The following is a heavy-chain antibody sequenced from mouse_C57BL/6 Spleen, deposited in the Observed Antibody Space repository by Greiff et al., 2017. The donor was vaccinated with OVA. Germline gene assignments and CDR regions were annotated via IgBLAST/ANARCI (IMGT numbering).Heavy chain of an antibody. CDR2: INYDGSST. J-gene: IGHJ4*01. Sequence: EVQLVESEGGLVQPGSSMKLSCTASGFTFSDYYMAWVRQVPEKGLEWVANINYDGSSTYYLDSLKSRFIISRDNAKNILYLQMSSLKSEDTATYYCARERKIYDGYYSAMDYWGQGTSVTVSS. CDR1: GFTFSDYY. V-gene: IGHV5-16*01. CDR3: ARERKIYDGYYSAMDY. D-gene: IGHD2-3*01.